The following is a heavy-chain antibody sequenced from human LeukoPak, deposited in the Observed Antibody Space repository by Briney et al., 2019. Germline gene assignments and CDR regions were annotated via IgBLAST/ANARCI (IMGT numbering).Heavy chain of an antibody. Sequence: GGSLRLSCAASGFTFSSCAMIWVRQAPGKGLEWVSTVSAGGGSTYYADSVKGRFTISRDNPKNTLHLQMNSLRAEDTAVYYCAKRLYGSGGYYQFDYWGQGTLVTVSS. V-gene: IGHV3-23*01. CDR1: GFTFSSCA. CDR3: AKRLYGSGGYYQFDY. D-gene: IGHD3-10*01. CDR2: VSAGGGST. J-gene: IGHJ4*02.